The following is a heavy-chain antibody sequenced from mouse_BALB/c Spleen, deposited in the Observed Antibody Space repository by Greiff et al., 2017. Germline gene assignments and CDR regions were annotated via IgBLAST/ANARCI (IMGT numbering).Heavy chain of an antibody. J-gene: IGHJ3*01. V-gene: IGHV5-12-2*01. D-gene: IGHD1-1*01. Sequence: DVHLVESGGGLVQPGGSLKLSCAASGFTFSSYTMSWVRQTPEKRLEWVAYISNGGGSTYYPDTVKGRFTISRDNAKNTLYLQMSSLKSEDTAMYYCARHASYYGSSYETCWGQGTLVTVSA. CDR1: GFTFSSYT. CDR3: ARHASYYGSSYETC. CDR2: ISNGGGST.